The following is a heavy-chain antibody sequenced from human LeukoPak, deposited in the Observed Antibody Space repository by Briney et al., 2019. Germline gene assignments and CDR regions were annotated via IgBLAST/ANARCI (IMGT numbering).Heavy chain of an antibody. CDR3: ATRDIVVVLDAFDI. CDR1: GFTFSSYG. Sequence: PGGSLRLSCAASGFTFSSYGMHWVRQAPGKGLEWVAFIRYDGSNKYYADSVKGRFTISRDNSKNTLYLQMNSLRAEDTAVYYCATRDIVVVLDAFDIWGQGTMVIVSS. J-gene: IGHJ3*02. V-gene: IGHV3-30*02. CDR2: IRYDGSNK. D-gene: IGHD2-2*01.